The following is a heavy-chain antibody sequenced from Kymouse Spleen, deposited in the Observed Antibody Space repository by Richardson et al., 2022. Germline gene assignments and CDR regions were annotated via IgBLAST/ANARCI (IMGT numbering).Heavy chain of an antibody. CDR2: IYYSGST. J-gene: IGHJ6*02. CDR1: GGSISSGGYY. Sequence: QVQLQESGPGLVKPSQTLSLTCTVSGGSISSGGYYWSWIRQHPGKGLEWIGYIYYSGSTYYNPSLKSRVTISVDTSKNQFSLKLSSVTAADTAVYYCARGEYSSSRHYGMDVWGQGTTVTVSS. CDR3: ARGEYSSSRHYGMDV. D-gene: IGHD6-6*01. V-gene: IGHV4-31*03.